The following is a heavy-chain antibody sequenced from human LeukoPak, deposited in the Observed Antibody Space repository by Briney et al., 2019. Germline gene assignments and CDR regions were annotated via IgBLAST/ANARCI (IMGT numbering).Heavy chain of an antibody. CDR2: IYYSGST. CDR1: GVSISSYY. V-gene: IGHV4-59*08. Sequence: SETLSLTCTVSGVSISSYYWSWIRQPPGKGLEWIGYIYYSGSTYYNPSLKSRVTISVDTSKNQFSLKLSSVTAADTAVYYCARQFRSPDVDTAMGDAFDIWGQGTMVTVSS. J-gene: IGHJ3*02. CDR3: ARQFRSPDVDTAMGDAFDI. D-gene: IGHD5-18*01.